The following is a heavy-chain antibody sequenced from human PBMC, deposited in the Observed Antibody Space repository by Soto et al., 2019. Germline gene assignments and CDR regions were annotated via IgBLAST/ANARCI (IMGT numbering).Heavy chain of an antibody. J-gene: IGHJ6*03. Sequence: LSQTLSLTCDISGDSVSSNSAGWNWIRQTPSRGFEWLGRTYYKSKWYYTYAASVKSRITVSPDTSKNQFSLQLTSVTPEDTAVYYCARGSWDDVSGHYYMDVWDKGTTVTVSS. D-gene: IGHD1-1*01. CDR3: ARGSWDDVSGHYYMDV. V-gene: IGHV6-1*01. CDR2: TYYKSKWYY. CDR1: GDSVSSNSAG.